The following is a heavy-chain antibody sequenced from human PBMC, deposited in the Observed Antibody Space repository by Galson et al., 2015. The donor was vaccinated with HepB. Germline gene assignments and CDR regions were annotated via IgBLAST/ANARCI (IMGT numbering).Heavy chain of an antibody. CDR2: ISSSSTYI. CDR3: ARDVYSSGWYGDYYYGMDV. CDR1: GFTFSSYS. Sequence: SLRLSCAASGFTFSSYSMNWVRQAPGKGLEWVSSISSSSTYIYYADSVKGRFTISRDNAKNSLYLQMNSLRAEDTAVYYCARDVYSSGWYGDYYYGMDVWGQGTTVTVSS. J-gene: IGHJ6*02. D-gene: IGHD6-19*01. V-gene: IGHV3-21*01.